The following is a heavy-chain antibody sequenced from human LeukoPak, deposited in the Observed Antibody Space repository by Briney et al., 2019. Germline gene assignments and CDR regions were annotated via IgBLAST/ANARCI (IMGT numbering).Heavy chain of an antibody. J-gene: IGHJ4*02. D-gene: IGHD6-19*01. CDR1: GFTFSSYS. Sequence: PGGSLRLSCAASGFTFSSYSMNWVRQAPGKGLEWVSSISSSSSYIYYADSVKGRFTISRDNAKNSLYLQMNSLRAEDTAVYYCARHQSAVAGTGFDYWGQGTLVTVSS. CDR3: ARHQSAVAGTGFDY. CDR2: ISSSSSYI. V-gene: IGHV3-21*01.